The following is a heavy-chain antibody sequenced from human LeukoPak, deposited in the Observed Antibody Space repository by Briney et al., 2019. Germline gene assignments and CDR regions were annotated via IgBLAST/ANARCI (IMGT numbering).Heavy chain of an antibody. V-gene: IGHV3-66*04. D-gene: IGHD5-18*01. CDR2: IYSGGST. CDR3: ASQYSYGYLSDY. J-gene: IGHJ4*02. CDR1: GFTVSSNY. Sequence: GGSLGLSCAASGFTVSSNYMSWVRQAPGKGLEWVSVIYSGGSTYYADSVKGRFTISRDNSKNTLYLQMNSLRAEDTAVYYCASQYSYGYLSDYWGQGTLVTVSS.